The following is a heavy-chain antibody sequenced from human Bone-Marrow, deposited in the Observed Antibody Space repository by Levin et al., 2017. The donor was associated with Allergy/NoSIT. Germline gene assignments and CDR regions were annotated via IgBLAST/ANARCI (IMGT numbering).Heavy chain of an antibody. CDR2: IYWNDEQ. CDR3: ALRPNVSSNWGNAFQR. CDR1: GLSLTTSGVG. V-gene: IGHV2-5*01. Sequence: QSGPTLVKPTETLTLTCTLSGLSLTTSGVGVGWIRQSPGKALEWLALIYWNDEQRYNPSLGNRLTITKDTSKNQVGLTMTNVDPLDTATYYCALRPNVSSNWGNAFQRWGQGTLVTVSS. D-gene: IGHD7-27*01. J-gene: IGHJ1*01.